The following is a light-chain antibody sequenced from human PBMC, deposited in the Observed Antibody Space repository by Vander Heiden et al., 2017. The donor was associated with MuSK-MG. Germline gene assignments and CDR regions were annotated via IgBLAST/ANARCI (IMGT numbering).Light chain of an antibody. V-gene: IGKV1-NL1*01. CDR2: AAS. CDR3: QQYDSTPWT. J-gene: IGKJ1*01. CDR1: QGISNS. Sequence: DIQMTQSPSSLSASVGDRVTITCWASQGISNSLAWYQQKPGKAPKLLLYAASRWESGIPSRFSGSGSGTDYTLTISSLQPEDFAAYYCQQYDSTPWTFGQGTKVEIK.